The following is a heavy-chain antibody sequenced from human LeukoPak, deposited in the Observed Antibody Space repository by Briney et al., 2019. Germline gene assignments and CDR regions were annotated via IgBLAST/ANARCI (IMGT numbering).Heavy chain of an antibody. Sequence: GASVKVSCKACGYTFISCYIHWVRQAPGQGLEWMGWINPNSGGTNYAQKFQGRVTMTRDTSISTAYMELSRLRSDDTAVYYCARGYSGYVLDYWGQGTLVTVSS. D-gene: IGHD5-12*01. CDR1: GYTFISCY. J-gene: IGHJ4*02. CDR2: INPNSGGT. V-gene: IGHV1-2*02. CDR3: ARGYSGYVLDY.